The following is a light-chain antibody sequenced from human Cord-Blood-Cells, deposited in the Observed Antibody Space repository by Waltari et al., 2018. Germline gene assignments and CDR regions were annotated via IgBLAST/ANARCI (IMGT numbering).Light chain of an antibody. J-gene: IGKJ2*01. CDR1: QSVLYSSNNKNY. V-gene: IGKV4-1*01. Sequence: DIVMTQSPASLPVSLGERATINCKSSQSVLYSSNNKNYLAWYQQKPGQPPKLLIYWASTRESGVPDRFSGSGSGTEFTFTISSLQAEDVAVYYCQQYYSTPYTFGQGTKLEIK. CDR3: QQYYSTPYT. CDR2: WAS.